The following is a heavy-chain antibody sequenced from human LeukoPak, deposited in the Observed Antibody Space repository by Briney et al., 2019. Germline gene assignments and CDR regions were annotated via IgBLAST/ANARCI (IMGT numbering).Heavy chain of an antibody. CDR3: ARSRRYYDSSGYYSH. J-gene: IGHJ4*02. D-gene: IGHD3-22*01. Sequence: SDTLSLTCTVSGRSISSYYWSWIRQPPGKGLEWIGYIYYSGSTNYNPSLKSRVTISVDTSKNQFSLKLSSVTAAHTAVYYCARSRRYYDSSGYYSHWGQGTLVTVSS. V-gene: IGHV4-59*07. CDR1: GRSISSYY. CDR2: IYYSGST.